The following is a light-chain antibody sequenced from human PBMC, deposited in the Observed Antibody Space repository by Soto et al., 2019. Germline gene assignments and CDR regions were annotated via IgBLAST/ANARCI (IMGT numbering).Light chain of an antibody. V-gene: IGKV3-20*01. CDR1: QSVSSNY. CDR2: GAS. Sequence: EIVLTQSPCTLSLSPGERAPLSCMASQSVSSNYLAWYQQKPGQAPRLLIYGASTRATGIADRFSGSGSGTDFTLTISRLEPEDFAVYYCHQYGSSPQTFGQGTKVDIK. CDR3: HQYGSSPQT. J-gene: IGKJ1*01.